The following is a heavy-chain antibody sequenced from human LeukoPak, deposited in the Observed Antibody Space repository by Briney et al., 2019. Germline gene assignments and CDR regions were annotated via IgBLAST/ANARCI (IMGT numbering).Heavy chain of an antibody. Sequence: GGSLRLSRAASGLAFSSSALGWGREAPGKGLGWVSVIDCSGQTTYYADSVKGRFTISRDSSKNTLYLQLTSLRVEDTAVYYCAKVATWTYFDFWGQGTLVTVSS. CDR3: AKVATWTYFDF. D-gene: IGHD5-12*01. V-gene: IGHV3-23*01. J-gene: IGHJ4*01. CDR2: IDCSGQTT. CDR1: GLAFSSSA.